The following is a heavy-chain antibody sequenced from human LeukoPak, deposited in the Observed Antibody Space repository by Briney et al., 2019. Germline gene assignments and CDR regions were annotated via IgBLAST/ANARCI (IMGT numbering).Heavy chain of an antibody. CDR1: GGSIRSSYYY. CDR2: IYDSGST. V-gene: IGHV4-39*01. Sequence: SETLSLTCTVSGGSIRSSYYYWGWIRQPPGKGLEWIGSIYDSGSTYYNPSLKSRVTISVDTSKNQFSLKLNSVTAADTAVYYCASVVDKYDFWSGYLNWFDPWGQGTLVTVSS. CDR3: ASVVDKYDFWSGYLNWFDP. D-gene: IGHD3-3*01. J-gene: IGHJ5*02.